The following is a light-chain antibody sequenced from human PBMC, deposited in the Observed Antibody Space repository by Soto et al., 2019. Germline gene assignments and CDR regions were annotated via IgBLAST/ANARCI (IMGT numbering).Light chain of an antibody. J-gene: IGLJ1*01. V-gene: IGLV2-14*01. CDR3: SSYTSSSTLLV. CDR1: SSDVGGYNY. Sequence: QSVLTQPASVSGSPGQSITISCTGTSSDVGGYNYVSWYQQHPGKAPKLMIYDASNRPSGVSNRFSGSKSGNTASLTISGLQAEDEADYYCSSYTSSSTLLVFGTGTKVTVL. CDR2: DAS.